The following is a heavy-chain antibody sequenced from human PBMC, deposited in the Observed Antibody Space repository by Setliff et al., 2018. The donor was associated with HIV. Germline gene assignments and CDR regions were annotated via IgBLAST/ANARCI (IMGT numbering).Heavy chain of an antibody. J-gene: IGHJ3*02. D-gene: IGHD4-17*01. CDR1: GYMFTTYD. V-gene: IGHV1-46*03. CDR3: VKEMEPATTGDGFDI. Sequence: GASVKVSCKASGYMFTTYDMHWVRQAPGQGLEWMGMIHPSAGTTRYAQIFQGRVTMTRDTGNSTGYMELSNLRSEDTARYYCVKEMEPATTGDGFDIWGQGTTVTVSS. CDR2: IHPSAGTT.